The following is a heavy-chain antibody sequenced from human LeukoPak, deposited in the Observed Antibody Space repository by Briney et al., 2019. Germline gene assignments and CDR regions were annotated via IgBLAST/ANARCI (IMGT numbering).Heavy chain of an antibody. CDR3: ARGFGKNSGGAITMVRGVTIKRNWFVP. D-gene: IGHD3-10*01. J-gene: IGHJ5*02. V-gene: IGHV4-34*01. CDR2: INHSGST. Sequence: SETLSLTCAVYGGSFSGYYWSWIRQPPGKGLEWIGEINHSGSTNYNPSLKSRVTISVDTSKNQFSLTLSSVTAADTAVYYCARGFGKNSGGAITMVRGVTIKRNWFVPWGQGPRSPSPQ. CDR1: GGSFSGYY.